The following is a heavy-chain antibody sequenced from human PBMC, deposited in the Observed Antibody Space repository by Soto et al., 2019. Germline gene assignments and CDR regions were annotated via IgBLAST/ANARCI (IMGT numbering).Heavy chain of an antibody. V-gene: IGHV3-7*01. CDR2: IKRDEREK. CDR3: VSGGSNYSS. J-gene: IGHJ5*02. Sequence: EVQLVESGRGLVQPGRSMTLSCTAYGFTFSDSWMTWVRKAPGKGLEWVARIKRDEREKKYADSVKGRFSMSRDKAKNSMYLQMASLRGEDTAVYYFVSGGSNYSSWGQGPLVTVSS. CDR1: GFTFSDSW. D-gene: IGHD4-4*01.